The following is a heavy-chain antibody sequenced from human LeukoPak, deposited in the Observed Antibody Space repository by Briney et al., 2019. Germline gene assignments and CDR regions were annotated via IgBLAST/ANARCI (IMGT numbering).Heavy chain of an antibody. CDR3: ARGPHYDFWSGYYENWFDP. J-gene: IGHJ5*02. D-gene: IGHD3-3*01. CDR2: IYYSGST. CDR1: GGSISSYY. V-gene: IGHV4-59*01. Sequence: SETLSLTCTVSGGSISSYYWSWIRQPPGKGLEWIGYIYYSGSTNYNPSLKSRVTISVDASKNQFSLKLSSVTAADTAVYYCARGPHYDFWSGYYENWFDPWGQGTLVTVSS.